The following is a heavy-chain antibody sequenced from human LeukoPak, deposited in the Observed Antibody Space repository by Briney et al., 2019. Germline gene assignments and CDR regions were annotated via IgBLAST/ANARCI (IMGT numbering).Heavy chain of an antibody. Sequence: GGSLRLSCAASGFTFNNYGMHWVRQAPGKGLEWVAVIATDGRDKKYADSVKGRFTISRDNSKNTLYLEMNSLRPEDTAVYHCAKDSKVAAAGYFFDYWGQGTLVTVSS. D-gene: IGHD6-13*01. CDR3: AKDSKVAAAGYFFDY. CDR1: GFTFNNYG. J-gene: IGHJ4*02. V-gene: IGHV3-30*18. CDR2: IATDGRDK.